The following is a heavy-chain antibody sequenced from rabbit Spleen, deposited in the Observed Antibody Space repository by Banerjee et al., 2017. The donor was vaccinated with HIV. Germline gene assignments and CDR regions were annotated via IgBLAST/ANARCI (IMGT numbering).Heavy chain of an antibody. CDR3: ARNRDL. J-gene: IGHJ4*01. CDR2: INAITGRA. V-gene: IGHV1S45*01. CDR1: GFSFSDKAV. Sequence: QEQLVESGGGLVQPQGSLKLSCTASGFSFSDKAVMCWVRQAPGKGLEWIACINAITGRAVYASWAKGRFTFSKTSSTTVTLQMTSLTAADTATYFCARNRDLWGPGTLVTVS.